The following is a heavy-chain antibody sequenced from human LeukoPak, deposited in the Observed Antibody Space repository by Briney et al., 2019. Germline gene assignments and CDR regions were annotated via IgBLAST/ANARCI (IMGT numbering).Heavy chain of an antibody. D-gene: IGHD6-13*01. V-gene: IGHV1-69*04. CDR2: IIPILGIA. CDR3: AGLRIAAAGTVYWFDP. J-gene: IGHJ5*02. CDR1: GGTFSSYA. Sequence: GASVKVSCKASGGTFSSYAISWVRQAPGQGLEWMGRIIPILGIANYAQKFQGRVTITADKSTSTAYMELSSLRSEDTAVYYCAGLRIAAAGTVYWFDPEAREPWSPSPQ.